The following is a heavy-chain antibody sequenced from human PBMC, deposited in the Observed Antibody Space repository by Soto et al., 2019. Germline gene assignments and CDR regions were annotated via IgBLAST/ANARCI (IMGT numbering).Heavy chain of an antibody. CDR1: GLSVSDNY. Sequence: GSLRLSCGASGLSVSDNYMGWVRQAPGRGLEWVSVMYAGGDTHYADSVKGRFTISRDKYENTLYLQMNSLRDEDTGVYFCVSRIPSWVFDYWGLGTPVTVSS. CDR3: VSRIPSWVFDY. CDR2: MYAGGDT. D-gene: IGHD2-21*01. J-gene: IGHJ4*01. V-gene: IGHV3-53*01.